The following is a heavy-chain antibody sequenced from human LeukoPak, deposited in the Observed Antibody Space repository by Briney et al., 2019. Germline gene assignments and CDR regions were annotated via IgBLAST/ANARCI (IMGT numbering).Heavy chain of an antibody. CDR1: GFTFSSYA. D-gene: IGHD2-8*01. J-gene: IGHJ4*02. CDR3: AKEPPYCTNGVCLFDY. V-gene: IGHV3-23*01. Sequence: PGGSLRLSSAASGFTFSSYAMSWVRQAPGKGLEWVSAISGSGGSTYYADSVKGRFTISRDNSKNTLYLQMNSLRAEDTAVYYCAKEPPYCTNGVCLFDYWGQGTLVTVSS. CDR2: ISGSGGST.